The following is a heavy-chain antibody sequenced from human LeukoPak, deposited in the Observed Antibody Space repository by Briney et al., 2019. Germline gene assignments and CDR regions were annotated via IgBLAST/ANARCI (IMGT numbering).Heavy chain of an antibody. CDR1: GGSISSNY. CDR3: ARESGGYRPLDY. D-gene: IGHD1-26*01. CDR2: MYASGTT. Sequence: SETLSLTCTVSGGSISSNYWTWIRHPAGKGLEWIGRMYASGTTNYNPSLKSRVTISVDTSKNQFSLKLSSVTAADTAMYYCARESGGYRPLDYWGQGTPVTVSS. V-gene: IGHV4-4*07. J-gene: IGHJ4*02.